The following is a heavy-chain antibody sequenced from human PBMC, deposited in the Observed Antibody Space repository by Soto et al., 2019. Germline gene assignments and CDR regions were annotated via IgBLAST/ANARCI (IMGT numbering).Heavy chain of an antibody. V-gene: IGHV1-3*01. Sequence: ASVKVSCKASGYSFSTYGMHWVRQAPGQSLEWMGWLNGGTGQTRYSQRFQDRLIITRDTSASTGYMELRSLRSEDTAVYYCARGKGMEENYFYYGMDIWGQGTTVTVSS. CDR1: GYSFSTYG. J-gene: IGHJ6*02. CDR2: LNGGTGQT. D-gene: IGHD3-10*01. CDR3: ARGKGMEENYFYYGMDI.